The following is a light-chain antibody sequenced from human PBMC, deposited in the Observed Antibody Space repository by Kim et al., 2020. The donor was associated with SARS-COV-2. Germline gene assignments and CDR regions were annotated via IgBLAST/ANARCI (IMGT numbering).Light chain of an antibody. Sequence: SSELTQDPAVSVALGQTVRISCQGDSLRTYYASWYQQKAGQAPVLVVFGNNKRPSGIPDRFSGSRSGNTASLTITGTQAEDEADYYCNSRDSSGDHWVFGGGTQLTV. V-gene: IGLV3-19*01. J-gene: IGLJ3*02. CDR3: NSRDSSGDHWV. CDR2: GNN. CDR1: SLRTYY.